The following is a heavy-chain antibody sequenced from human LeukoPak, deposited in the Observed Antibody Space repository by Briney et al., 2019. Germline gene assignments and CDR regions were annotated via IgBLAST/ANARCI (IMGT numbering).Heavy chain of an antibody. J-gene: IGHJ4*02. CDR1: GFTFSKYA. D-gene: IGHD3-16*01. Sequence: GGSLRLSCTASGFTFSKYAMTWVRQAPGNGLEWVSSISASPGSTYYAEAVKGRSTISRDNTKNTMYLQLNSLRAEDTAIYYCARYSPYVSLSWGQGTLVTASS. CDR3: ARYSPYVSLS. V-gene: IGHV3-23*01. CDR2: ISASPGST.